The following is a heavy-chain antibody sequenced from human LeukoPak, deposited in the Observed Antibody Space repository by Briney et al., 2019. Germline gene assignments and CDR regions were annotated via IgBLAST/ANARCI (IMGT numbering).Heavy chain of an antibody. V-gene: IGHV4-39*01. J-gene: IGHJ4*02. CDR1: GGSISSIGDY. Sequence: SETLSITCTGSGGSISSIGDYWGWIRQPPGKGLEWIGSLHYSGSTYHNPSLKSRITISADTSNNQFSLKLSSVAAADTAVYYCARHRDGYNRPLDYWGQGTLVTVSS. CDR2: LHYSGST. D-gene: IGHD5-24*01. CDR3: ARHRDGYNRPLDY.